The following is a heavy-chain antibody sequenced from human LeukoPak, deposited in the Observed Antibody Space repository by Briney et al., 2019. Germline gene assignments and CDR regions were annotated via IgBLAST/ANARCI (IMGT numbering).Heavy chain of an antibody. J-gene: IGHJ4*02. CDR3: TRDIGDFVSDF. V-gene: IGHV4-38-2*02. CDR2: IHYGGTT. Sequence: SDTLSLTCTVSGVSIGSVYYWAWIRQHPGKGLEWIGSIHYGGTTHYNPSLQSRVTISADTSKNQFALDLRSVTAADTVVYYCTRDIGDFVSDFWGQGTLVTVSS. D-gene: IGHD2-21*02. CDR1: GVSIGSVYY.